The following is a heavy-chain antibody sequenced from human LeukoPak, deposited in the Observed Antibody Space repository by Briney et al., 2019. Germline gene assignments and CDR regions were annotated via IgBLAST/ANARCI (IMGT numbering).Heavy chain of an antibody. J-gene: IGHJ4*02. CDR1: GYSFATYW. CDR2: IYPGDSDT. CDR3: ARLLRNIAAGVYYFDY. V-gene: IGHV5-51*01. D-gene: IGHD6-13*01. Sequence: GESLKISCKGSGYSFATYWVAWVRQMPGKGLEWMGIIYPGDSDTRYSPSFQGQVTISADKSINTAYLQWSSLKASDTAMYYCARLLRNIAAGVYYFDYWGQGTLVTVSS.